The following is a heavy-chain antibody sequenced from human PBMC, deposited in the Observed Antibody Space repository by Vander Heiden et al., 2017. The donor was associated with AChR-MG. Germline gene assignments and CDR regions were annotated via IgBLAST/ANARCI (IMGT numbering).Heavy chain of an antibody. D-gene: IGHD6-13*01. Sequence: QVQLVQSGAEVKKPGSSVTVSCKASGGIFRSYALSWVRQAPGQGLEWMGGIIPIFGTADYAQKFQGRVTITADESTSTAYMELSSLRSEDTAVYYCARASGLEAAGYYCHMDVWGKGTTVTVSS. CDR2: IIPIFGTA. J-gene: IGHJ6*03. CDR1: GGIFRSYA. V-gene: IGHV1-69*01. CDR3: ARASGLEAAGYYCHMDV.